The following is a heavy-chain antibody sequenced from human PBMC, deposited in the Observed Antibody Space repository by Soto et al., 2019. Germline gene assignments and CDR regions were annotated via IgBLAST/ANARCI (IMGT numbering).Heavy chain of an antibody. CDR1: GYTFTSYD. Sequence: ASVKVSCKASGYTFTSYDINWVRQATGQGLEWIGWIDLSSGNTNYAQKFQDRVTITRDMSISTAYMELSSLRSEDTAVYYCAAEPLIVGGPYYFDYWGQGTLVTVSS. J-gene: IGHJ4*02. CDR2: IDLSSGNT. V-gene: IGHV1-8*01. CDR3: AAEPLIVGGPYYFDY. D-gene: IGHD1-26*01.